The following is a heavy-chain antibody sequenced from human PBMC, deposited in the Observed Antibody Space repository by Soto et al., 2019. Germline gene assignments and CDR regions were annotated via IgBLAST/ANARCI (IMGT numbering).Heavy chain of an antibody. CDR3: SRVDPGETSPFAH. D-gene: IGHD3-10*01. J-gene: IGHJ4*02. V-gene: IGHV1-46*03. Sequence: QVQLVQSGAEVKKPGASVKVSCKASGYIFTSYYIHWVRQAPGQGLEWMGWINPFDGSRMFAQSFQGRVTMTRDTSTRTVDMEVSSLRSEDTAVYYCSRVDPGETSPFAHWGQGTLVTVSS. CDR1: GYIFTSYY. CDR2: INPFDGSR.